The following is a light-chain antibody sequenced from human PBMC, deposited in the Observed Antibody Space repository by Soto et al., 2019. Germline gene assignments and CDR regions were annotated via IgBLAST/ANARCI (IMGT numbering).Light chain of an antibody. Sequence: QSVLTQPPSASGTPGQRVTISCSGSSPNIGSNYVYWYRQLPGTAPKLLIYRNNQRPSGVPDRFSGSASGTSASLAISGLRSDDEADYYCAAWDDSLSGPVFGGGTKLTVL. J-gene: IGLJ2*01. CDR1: SPNIGSNY. CDR3: AAWDDSLSGPV. CDR2: RNN. V-gene: IGLV1-47*01.